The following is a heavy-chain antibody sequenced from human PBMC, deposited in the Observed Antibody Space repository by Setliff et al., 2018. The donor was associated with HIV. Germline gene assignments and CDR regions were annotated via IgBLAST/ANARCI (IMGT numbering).Heavy chain of an antibody. J-gene: IGHJ5*02. CDR3: ARTGWAQLIQGAWFGP. D-gene: IGHD2-8*01. CDR1: GDSISRSNYY. CDR2: ISSSGGT. V-gene: IGHV4-39*01. Sequence: SETLSLTCSVSGDSISRSNYYWGWTRQSPGKGLEWVGSISSSGGTSYSAASLKSRVTLSIDTSKNQFSLKLTSVTAADTAMYHCARTGWAQLIQGAWFGPWGQGVLVTVSS.